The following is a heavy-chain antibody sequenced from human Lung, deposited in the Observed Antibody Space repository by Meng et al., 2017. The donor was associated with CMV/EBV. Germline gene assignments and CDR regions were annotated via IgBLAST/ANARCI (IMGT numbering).Heavy chain of an antibody. J-gene: IGHJ2*01. Sequence: YYWSGIPQPPGKGLEWIGEINHSGSTNYNPSLKSRVTISVDTSKNQFSLKLSSVTAADTAVYYCARGWAMRYCSSTSCYKGQWYFDLWGRGTLVTVSS. V-gene: IGHV4-34*01. D-gene: IGHD2-2*02. CDR3: ARGWAMRYCSSTSCYKGQWYFDL. CDR1: YY. CDR2: INHSGST.